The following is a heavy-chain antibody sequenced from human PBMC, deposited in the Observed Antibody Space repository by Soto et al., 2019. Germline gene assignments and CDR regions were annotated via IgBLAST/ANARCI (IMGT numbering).Heavy chain of an antibody. J-gene: IGHJ5*02. CDR3: ARSDYCSGGSCYSWFDP. D-gene: IGHD2-15*01. Sequence: QVQLVQSGAEVKKPGSSVKVSCKASGGTFSSYAISWVRQAPGQGLEWMGGIIPIFGTANYAQKFQGRVTITADESTRTAYMELSSLRSEDTAVYYCARSDYCSGGSCYSWFDPWGQGTLVTVSA. CDR2: IIPIFGTA. CDR1: GGTFSSYA. V-gene: IGHV1-69*01.